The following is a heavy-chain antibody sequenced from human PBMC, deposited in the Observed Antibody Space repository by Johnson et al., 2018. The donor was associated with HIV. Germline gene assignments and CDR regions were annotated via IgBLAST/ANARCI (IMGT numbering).Heavy chain of an antibody. D-gene: IGHD4-11*01. CDR2: IQFDGSHK. V-gene: IGHV3-30*02. J-gene: IGHJ3*02. CDR1: GFTFSNYG. CDR3: AKETRDSRSAFDI. Sequence: QVQLVESGGGVVQPGRSLRLSCAGSGFTFSNYGIHWVRQAPGKGLEWVTFIQFDGSHKYSADFVKGRFTISRDTSKKSVFLQMNSLRPEDTAVYYCAKETRDSRSAFDIWGQGTLVTVSS.